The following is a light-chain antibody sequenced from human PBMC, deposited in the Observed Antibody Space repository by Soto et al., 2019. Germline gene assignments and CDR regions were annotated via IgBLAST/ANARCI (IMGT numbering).Light chain of an antibody. CDR3: QQYGSSPRT. J-gene: IGKJ1*01. CDR2: GAS. CDR1: QSVSNN. Sequence: EIVMTQSPATLSVSPGERVTLSCRASQSVSNNLAWYQQQPGQAPRLLIYGASTTATGIPARFSGSGSGTDFTLTISRLEPEDFAVYYCQQYGSSPRTFGQGTKVDIK. V-gene: IGKV3-15*01.